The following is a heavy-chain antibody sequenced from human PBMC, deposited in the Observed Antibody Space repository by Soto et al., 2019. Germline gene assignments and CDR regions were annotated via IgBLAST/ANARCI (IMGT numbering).Heavy chain of an antibody. CDR1: GGSISSYY. CDR2: IYYSGST. J-gene: IGHJ4*02. D-gene: IGHD5-12*01. V-gene: IGHV4-59*01. CDR3: ARSDGYPGGVYFDY. Sequence: QVQLQESGPGLVKPSETLSLTCTVSGGSISSYYWSWIRQPPGKGLEWIGYIYYSGSTNYNPSLKSRVTISVDTSKNQFSLKLSSVTAADTAVYYCARSDGYPGGVYFDYWGQGTLVTVSS.